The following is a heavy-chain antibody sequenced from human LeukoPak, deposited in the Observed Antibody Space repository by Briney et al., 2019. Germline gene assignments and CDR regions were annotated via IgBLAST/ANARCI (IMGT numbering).Heavy chain of an antibody. CDR2: ISSSSSYI. V-gene: IGHV3-21*01. CDR1: GFTLSSYE. Sequence: PGGSLRLSCAASGFTLSSYEMNWVRQAPGKGLEWVSSISSSSSYIYYADSVKGRFTISRDNAKNSLYLQMNSLRAEDTAVYYCARDWSLNYYDSSGYYRFDYWGQGTLVTVSS. J-gene: IGHJ4*02. CDR3: ARDWSLNYYDSSGYYRFDY. D-gene: IGHD3-22*01.